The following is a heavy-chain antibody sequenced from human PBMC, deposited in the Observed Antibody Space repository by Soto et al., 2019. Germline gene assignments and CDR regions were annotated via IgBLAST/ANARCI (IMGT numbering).Heavy chain of an antibody. J-gene: IGHJ6*02. CDR1: GFTFSSYA. Sequence: GSLRLSCAASGFTFSSYAMSWVRQAPGKGLEWVSAISGSGGSTYYADSVKGRFTISRDNSKNTLYLQMNSLRAEDTAVYYCAKGRRYYYDSSGTVYGKDVWGQGTTVTVSS. CDR3: AKGRRYYYDSSGTVYGKDV. D-gene: IGHD3-22*01. CDR2: ISGSGGST. V-gene: IGHV3-23*01.